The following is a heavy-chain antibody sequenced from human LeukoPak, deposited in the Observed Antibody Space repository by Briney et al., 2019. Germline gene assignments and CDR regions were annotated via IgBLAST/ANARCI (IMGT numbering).Heavy chain of an antibody. Sequence: GGSLRLSCAASGFTFDDYAMHWVRDPPGKGLECVSLISGDGSITYYADCVKGRFTISRDKSKNSLFLQMNSLRTEDTALYYCAKDNWVATRGHYGFDYWGQGTLVTVSS. D-gene: IGHD5-12*01. J-gene: IGHJ4*02. V-gene: IGHV3-43*02. CDR1: GFTFDDYA. CDR2: ISGDGSIT. CDR3: AKDNWVATRGHYGFDY.